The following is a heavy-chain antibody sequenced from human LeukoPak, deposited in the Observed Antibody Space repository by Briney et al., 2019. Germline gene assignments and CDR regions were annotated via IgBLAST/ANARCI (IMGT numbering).Heavy chain of an antibody. Sequence: GGSLRLSCAASGFTFSSYWMHWVRQGPGKGLVWVSHIKSDGSSTSYADSVKGRFPISRDNAKNTLYLQMNSLRAEDTAVYYCARDVRGYSGYDYAFDYWGQGTLVTVSS. CDR2: IKSDGSST. D-gene: IGHD5-12*01. CDR1: GFTFSSYW. J-gene: IGHJ4*02. CDR3: ARDVRGYSGYDYAFDY. V-gene: IGHV3-74*01.